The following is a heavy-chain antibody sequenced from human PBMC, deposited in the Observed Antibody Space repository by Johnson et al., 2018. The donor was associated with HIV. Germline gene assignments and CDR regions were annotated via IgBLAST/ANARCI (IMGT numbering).Heavy chain of an antibody. CDR1: GFTFSSYG. CDR2: IRYDGRNK. D-gene: IGHD1-14*01. J-gene: IGHJ3*02. V-gene: IGHV3-30*02. CDR3: AKDDALQREPNAFDI. Sequence: QEQLVESGGGVVQPGGSLRLSCVASGFTFSSYGMHWVRQAPGKGLEWVAFIRYDGRNKYYADSMKGRFTISRANSKNTLYLQMNSLRAEDTAVYYCAKDDALQREPNAFDIWGQGTMVTVSS.